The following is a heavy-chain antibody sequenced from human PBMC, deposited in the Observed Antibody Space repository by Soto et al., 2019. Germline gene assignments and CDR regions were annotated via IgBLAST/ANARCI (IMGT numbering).Heavy chain of an antibody. CDR2: ISYDGSNK. CDR1: GFTFSSYA. CDR3: ARSLGYCSSTSCYGDAFDI. D-gene: IGHD2-2*01. Sequence: VGSLRLSCAASGFTFSSYAMHWVRQAPGKGLEWVAVISYDGSNKYYADSVKGRFTISRDNSKNTLYLQMNSLRAEDTAVYYCARSLGYCSSTSCYGDAFDIWGQGTMVTVSS. J-gene: IGHJ3*02. V-gene: IGHV3-30-3*01.